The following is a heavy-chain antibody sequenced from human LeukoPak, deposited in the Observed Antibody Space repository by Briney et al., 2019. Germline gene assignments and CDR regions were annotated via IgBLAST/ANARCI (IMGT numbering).Heavy chain of an antibody. CDR1: GFTFSSYA. D-gene: IGHD6-13*01. V-gene: IGHV3-23*01. J-gene: IGHJ4*02. Sequence: PGGSLRLSCAASGFTFSSYAMSWVRQAPGKGLEGVSAISGSGGSTYYADSVKGRFTISRDNSKNTLYLQMNSLRAEDTAVYYCAKAYSSSCQDVCYFDYWGQGTLVTVSS. CDR3: AKAYSSSCQDVCYFDY. CDR2: ISGSGGST.